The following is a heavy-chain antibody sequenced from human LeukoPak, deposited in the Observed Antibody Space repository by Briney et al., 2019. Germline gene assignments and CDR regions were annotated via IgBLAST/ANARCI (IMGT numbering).Heavy chain of an antibody. V-gene: IGHV3-9*01. J-gene: IGHJ4*02. D-gene: IGHD1-26*01. CDR2: ISWNSGSI. CDR1: GFTLDDYA. Sequence: PGGSLRLSCAASGFTLDDYAMHWVRHARGKGGEGGSGISWNSGSIGYADSVKGRFTISRDNAKNSLYLQMNSLRAEATALYYCAKAYGATDYYFHYWGQGTLATVSS. CDR3: AKAYGATDYYFHY.